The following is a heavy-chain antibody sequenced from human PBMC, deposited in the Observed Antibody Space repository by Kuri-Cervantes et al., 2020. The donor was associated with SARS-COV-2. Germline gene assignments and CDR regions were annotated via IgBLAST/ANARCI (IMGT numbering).Heavy chain of an antibody. D-gene: IGHD2/OR15-2a*01. V-gene: IGHV4-59*08. CDR2: IYYSGST. CDR1: GGSISSHY. Sequence: GSLRLSCTVSGGSISSHYWSWIRQPPGKGLEWIGYIYYSGSTYYNPSLKSRVTISVDTSKNQFSLKLSSVTAADTAVYYCAGPQNYYFDYWGQGTLVTVSS. CDR3: AGPQNYYFDY. J-gene: IGHJ4*02.